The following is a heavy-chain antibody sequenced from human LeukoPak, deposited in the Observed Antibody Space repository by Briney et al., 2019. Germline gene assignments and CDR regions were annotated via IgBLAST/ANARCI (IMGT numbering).Heavy chain of an antibody. CDR3: AKDFRSGIVVALDY. D-gene: IGHD2-21*01. CDR1: GFTFSSYG. J-gene: IGHJ4*02. CDR2: ISCDGSNK. Sequence: GGSLRLSCAASGFTFSSYGMHWVRQAPGKGLEWVAVISCDGSNKYYADSVKGRFTISRDNSKNTLYLQMNSLRAEDTAVYYCAKDFRSGIVVALDYWGQGTLVTVSS. V-gene: IGHV3-30*18.